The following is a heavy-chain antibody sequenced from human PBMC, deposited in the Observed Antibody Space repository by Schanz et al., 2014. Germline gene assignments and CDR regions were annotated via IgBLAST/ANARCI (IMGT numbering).Heavy chain of an antibody. V-gene: IGHV3-23*01. D-gene: IGHD3-22*01. J-gene: IGHJ4*02. CDR3: AKDPSHGDYDYYFDY. CDR1: GFTFSTYA. Sequence: EGQLLESGGGLIQPGGSLRLSCAASGFTFSTYAMSWVRQAPGKGLEWVSAISGSGGSTYYADSVKGRFTISRDNSENTLYLQMNSLRAEDTAVYYCAKDPSHGDYDYYFDYWGQGTLVTVSS. CDR2: ISGSGGST.